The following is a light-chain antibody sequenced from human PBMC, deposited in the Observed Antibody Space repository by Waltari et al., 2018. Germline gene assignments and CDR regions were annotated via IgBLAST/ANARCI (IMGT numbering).Light chain of an antibody. CDR1: SSNIGAGYD. CDR2: GNS. CDR3: QSYDSSLSIWV. J-gene: IGLJ3*02. Sequence: QSVLTQPHSVSGAPGQRVTISCTGSSSNIGAGYDVHWYQRLPGTAPKFLIYGNSNRPSGVPDRFSGSKSGTSASLAITGLQAEDEADYYCQSYDSSLSIWVFGGGTKLTVL. V-gene: IGLV1-40*01.